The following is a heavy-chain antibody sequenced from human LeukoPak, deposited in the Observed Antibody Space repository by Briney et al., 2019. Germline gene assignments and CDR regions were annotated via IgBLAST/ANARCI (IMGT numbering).Heavy chain of an antibody. CDR3: ARVDYYDSSGADY. D-gene: IGHD3-22*01. Sequence: ASVKVSCKASGYTFTSYYMHWVRQAPGQGLEWMGWINPNSGGTNYAQKFQGRVTMTRDTSISTAYMELSRLRSDDTAVYYCARVDYYDSSGADYWGQGTLVTVSS. J-gene: IGHJ4*02. V-gene: IGHV1-2*02. CDR1: GYTFTSYY. CDR2: INPNSGGT.